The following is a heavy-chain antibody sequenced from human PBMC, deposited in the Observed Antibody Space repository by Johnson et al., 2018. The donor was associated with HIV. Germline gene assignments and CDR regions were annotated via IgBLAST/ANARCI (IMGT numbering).Heavy chain of an antibody. CDR1: GFTFSSYW. Sequence: VQLVESGGGLVQPGGSLRLSCAASGFTFSSYWMSWVRQAPGKGLEWVAVIWYDGSNKYYADSVKGRFTISRDNSKNTLYLQMNSLRAEDTAVYYCAKDYGAFDIWGQGTMVTVSS. V-gene: IGHV3-30*02. CDR2: IWYDGSNK. D-gene: IGHD3-10*01. CDR3: AKDYGAFDI. J-gene: IGHJ3*02.